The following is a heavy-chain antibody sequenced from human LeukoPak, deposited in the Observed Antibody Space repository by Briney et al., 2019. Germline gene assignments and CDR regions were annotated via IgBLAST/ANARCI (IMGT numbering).Heavy chain of an antibody. CDR3: ASVTYYDSSNPPGTNYYYGMDV. J-gene: IGHJ6*02. CDR2: INPNSGGT. V-gene: IGHV1-2*02. Sequence: GASVKVSCKASGYTFTGYYMHWVRQAPGQGLEWMGWINPNSGGTNYAQKFQGRVTMTRDTSISTAYMELSRLRSDDTAVYYCASVTYYDSSNPPGTNYYYGMDVRGQGTTVTVSS. CDR1: GYTFTGYY. D-gene: IGHD3-22*01.